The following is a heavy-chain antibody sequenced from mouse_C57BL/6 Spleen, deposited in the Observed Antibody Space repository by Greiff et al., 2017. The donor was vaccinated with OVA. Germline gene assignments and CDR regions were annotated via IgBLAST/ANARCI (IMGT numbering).Heavy chain of an antibody. CDR3: ARTPAYYSNYLYYFDY. J-gene: IGHJ2*01. D-gene: IGHD2-5*01. CDR1: GYTFTSYW. Sequence: QVQLKQPGAELVRPGTSVKLSCKASGYTFTSYWMHWVKQRPGQGLEWIGVIDPSDSYTNYNQKFKGKATLTVDTSSSTAYMQLSSLTSEDSAVSYCARTPAYYSNYLYYFDYWGQGTTLTVSS. CDR2: IDPSDSYT. V-gene: IGHV1-59*01.